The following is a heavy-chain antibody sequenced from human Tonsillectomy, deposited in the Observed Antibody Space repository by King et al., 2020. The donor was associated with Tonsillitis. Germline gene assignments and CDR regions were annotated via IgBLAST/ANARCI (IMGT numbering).Heavy chain of an antibody. CDR3: ARDPGSGKPDVYLPNWFDP. V-gene: IGHV1-69*06. J-gene: IGHJ5*02. D-gene: IGHD2-15*01. Sequence: QLVQSGPEVQKPGSSVKVSCKASGATFTSFAISWVRQAPGQGLEWMGGIIPTLGATKYAQRFQGRVTITADKSTSTAYIELSDLRSEDTAVYYCARDPGSGKPDVYLPNWFDPWGQGTLVTVSS. CDR1: GATFTSFA. CDR2: IIPTLGAT.